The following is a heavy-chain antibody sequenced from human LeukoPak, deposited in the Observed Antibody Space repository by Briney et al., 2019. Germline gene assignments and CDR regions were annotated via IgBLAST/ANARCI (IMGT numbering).Heavy chain of an antibody. CDR2: ISSSSSYI. J-gene: IGHJ4*02. CDR1: EFTFSSYT. D-gene: IGHD4-17*01. CDR3: AREGDYGDYSGY. V-gene: IGHV3-21*01. Sequence: TGGSLRLSCAASEFTFSSYTMNWVRQAPGKGLEWVSSISSSSSYIYYADSVKGRFTISKNNAKNSLYLQMNSLRAEDTAVYYCAREGDYGDYSGYWGQGTLATVSS.